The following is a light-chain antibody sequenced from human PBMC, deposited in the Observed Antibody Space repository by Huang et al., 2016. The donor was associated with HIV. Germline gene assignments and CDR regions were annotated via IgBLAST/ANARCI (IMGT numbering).Light chain of an antibody. CDR3: QQSYTTPWT. CDR2: GAS. J-gene: IGKJ1*01. CDR1: QPINSH. V-gene: IGKV1-39*01. Sequence: DIQLTQSPSSLSASLGDRVTITCRASQPINSHLNWYQQKQGKAPKLLIYGASSLQSGAPSRFSGSGSGTDFTLTISRLQPDDFAVYYCQQSYTTPWTFGQGAKVEIK.